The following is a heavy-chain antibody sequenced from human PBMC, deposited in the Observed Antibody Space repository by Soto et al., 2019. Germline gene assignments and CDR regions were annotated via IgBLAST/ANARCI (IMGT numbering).Heavy chain of an antibody. D-gene: IGHD3-22*01. V-gene: IGHV4-39*01. Sequence: SETLSLTCSVSCGSIRGNIYYWGWIRQPPGKGLEWIAIVHYSGSTYYTPSLKSRVTISADTSKNQFSLRSNSVTAADTAVYYCARQHYYDSSGYYTWNWGQGTLVT. CDR1: CGSIRGNIYY. CDR3: ARQHYYDSSGYYTWN. J-gene: IGHJ4*02. CDR2: VHYSGST.